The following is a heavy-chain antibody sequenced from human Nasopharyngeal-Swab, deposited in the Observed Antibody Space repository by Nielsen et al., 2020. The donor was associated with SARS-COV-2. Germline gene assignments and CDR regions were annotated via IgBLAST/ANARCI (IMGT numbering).Heavy chain of an antibody. V-gene: IGHV3-33*08. CDR2: IWYDGSNK. CDR3: AREEQQTDYYCYGMDV. D-gene: IGHD6-13*01. Sequence: GGSLRLSCAASGFTVSSNYMSWARQAPGKGPEWVAVIWYDGSNKYYADSVKGRFTISRDNSKNTLYLQMNSLRAEDTAVYYCAREEQQTDYYCYGMDVWGQGTTVTVSS. CDR1: GFTVSSNY. J-gene: IGHJ6*02.